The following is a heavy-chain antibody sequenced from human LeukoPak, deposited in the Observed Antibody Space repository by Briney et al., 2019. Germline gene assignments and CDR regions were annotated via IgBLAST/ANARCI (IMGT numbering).Heavy chain of an antibody. CDR3: ARIYLRQLEY. CDR1: GFTFSSYS. J-gene: IGHJ4*02. Sequence: GGSLGLSCAASGFTFSSYSMNWVRQAPGKGLEWVSSISSSSSYINNADSVRGRFTISRDNAKNSVSLQMNSLRAEDTAVYYCARIYLRQLEYRGQGTLVTVSS. CDR2: ISSSSSYI. V-gene: IGHV3-21*01. D-gene: IGHD3-10*01.